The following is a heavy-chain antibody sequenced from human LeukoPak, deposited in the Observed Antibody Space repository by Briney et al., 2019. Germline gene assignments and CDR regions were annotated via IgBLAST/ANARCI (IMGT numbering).Heavy chain of an antibody. CDR1: GFTVSSAY. CDR3: TRGGSVPATRSFDY. Sequence: GGSLRLSCSASGFTVSSAYMSWVRQAPGKGLAWLSVIYSGGTTYYADSVKGRFTISRDNSKNTVYLQMNSLRVEDTAVYYCTRGGSVPATRSFDYWGQGTLVTVSS. CDR2: IYSGGTT. V-gene: IGHV3-66*01. J-gene: IGHJ4*02. D-gene: IGHD6-19*01.